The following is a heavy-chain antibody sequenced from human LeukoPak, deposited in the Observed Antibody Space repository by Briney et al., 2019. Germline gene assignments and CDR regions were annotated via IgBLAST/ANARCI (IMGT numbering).Heavy chain of an antibody. D-gene: IGHD3-10*01. CDR1: GGSISSGGYS. Sequence: SETLSLTCAVSGGSISSGGYSWSWIRQPPGKGLEWIGYIYHSGSTYYNPSLKSRVTISADRSKNQFSLKLSSVTAADTAVYYCARGGNYYGSGSYPNWFDPWGQGTLVTVSS. CDR2: IYHSGST. J-gene: IGHJ5*02. V-gene: IGHV4-30-2*01. CDR3: ARGGNYYGSGSYPNWFDP.